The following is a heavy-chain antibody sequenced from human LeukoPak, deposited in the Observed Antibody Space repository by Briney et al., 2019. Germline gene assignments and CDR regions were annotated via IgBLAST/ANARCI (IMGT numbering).Heavy chain of an antibody. V-gene: IGHV1-69*05. J-gene: IGHJ4*02. CDR1: GGTFSSYA. CDR2: IIPIFGTA. CDR3: ASGEGVTTTTVPYYFDY. D-gene: IGHD4-11*01. Sequence: WASVKVSCKASGGTFSSYAISWVRQAPGQGLEWMGGIIPIFGTANYAQTFQGRVTITTDESTSTAYMELSSLRSEDTAVYYCASGEGVTTTTVPYYFDYWGQGTLVTVSS.